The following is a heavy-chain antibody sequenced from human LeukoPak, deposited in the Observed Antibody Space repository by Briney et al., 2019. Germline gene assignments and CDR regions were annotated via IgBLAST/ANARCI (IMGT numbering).Heavy chain of an antibody. D-gene: IGHD7-27*01. J-gene: IGHJ3*02. Sequence: PGRSLRLSCAASGFTFSSYGMHWVRQAPGKGLEWVAVISYDGSNKYYADSVKGRFTISRDNSKNTLYLQMNSLRAEDTAVYYCAKLAVLGDAFDIWGQGTMVTVSS. CDR3: AKLAVLGDAFDI. CDR1: GFTFSSYG. V-gene: IGHV3-30*18. CDR2: ISYDGSNK.